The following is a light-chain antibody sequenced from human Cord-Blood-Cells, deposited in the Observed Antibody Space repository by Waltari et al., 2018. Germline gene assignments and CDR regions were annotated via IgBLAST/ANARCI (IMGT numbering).Light chain of an antibody. CDR2: DVS. V-gene: IGLV2-11*01. J-gene: IGLJ1*01. CDR1: SSDVGGYNY. CDR3: CSYAGSYTFDYV. Sequence: QSALTQPRSVSGSPGQSVTISCTGTSSDVGGYNYVPWYQQHPGKAPKLMIYDVSKRPSGVPDRFSGSKSGNTASLTISGLQAEDEADYYCCSYAGSYTFDYVFGTGTKVTVL.